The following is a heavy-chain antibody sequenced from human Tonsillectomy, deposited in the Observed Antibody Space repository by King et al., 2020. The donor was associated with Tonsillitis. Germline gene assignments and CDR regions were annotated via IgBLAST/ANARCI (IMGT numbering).Heavy chain of an antibody. CDR1: GFTFSAYS. V-gene: IGHV3-21*01. J-gene: IGHJ4*02. Sequence: VQLVESGGVLVKPGESLRLSCAASGFTFSAYSMDWVRQAPGKGLEWVSAISSSGSYIYYADSVKGRFTISRDNAKNSLYLQMNSLRAEDTAVYYCVRANNYGGRCYSALEYWGQGTLVTVSS. CDR2: ISSSGSYI. D-gene: IGHD2-21*01. CDR3: VRANNYGGRCYSALEY.